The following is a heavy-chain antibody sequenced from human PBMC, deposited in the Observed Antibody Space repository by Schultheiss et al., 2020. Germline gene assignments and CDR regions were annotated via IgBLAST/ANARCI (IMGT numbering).Heavy chain of an antibody. CDR2: INHSGST. CDR3: ARGLRNGVGV. CDR1: GGSFSGYY. Sequence: SQTLSLTCAVYGGSFSGYYWSWIRQPPGKGLEWIGEINHSGSTNYNPSLKSRVTTSVDAFKNQFSLKLSSVTAADTAVYYCARGLRNGVGVWGQGTTVTVSS. D-gene: IGHD3-10*01. J-gene: IGHJ6*02. V-gene: IGHV4-34*01.